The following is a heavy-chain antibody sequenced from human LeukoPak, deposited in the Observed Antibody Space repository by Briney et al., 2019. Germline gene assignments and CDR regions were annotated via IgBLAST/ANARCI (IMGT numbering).Heavy chain of an antibody. D-gene: IGHD2-15*01. V-gene: IGHV3-7*01. CDR3: AREKGYCRGGSCYGWFDY. CDR2: IKQDGSEK. J-gene: IGHJ4*02. Sequence: GGSLRLSCGASGFTFSSYWMSWVRQAPGKGLQWVANIKQDGSEKYYVDSVKGRFTISRDNAKNTLYLQMNSMRAEDTAVYYCAREKGYCRGGSCYGWFDYWGQGTLVTVSS. CDR1: GFTFSSYW.